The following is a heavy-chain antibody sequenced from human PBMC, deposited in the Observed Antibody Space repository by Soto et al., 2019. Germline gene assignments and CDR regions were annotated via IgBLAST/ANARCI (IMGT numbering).Heavy chain of an antibody. Sequence: ASVKVSCKASGYTFTGYYMHWVRQAPGQGLEWMGWINPNSGGTNYAQKFQGRVTMTRDTSISTAYMELSRLRSDDTAVYYCARDSNLDDTIFWTRSVCLYGMDVWGQGTTVTVYS. CDR2: INPNSGGT. J-gene: IGHJ6*02. CDR3: ARDSNLDDTIFWTRSVCLYGMDV. V-gene: IGHV1-2*02. D-gene: IGHD3-3*01. CDR1: GYTFTGYY.